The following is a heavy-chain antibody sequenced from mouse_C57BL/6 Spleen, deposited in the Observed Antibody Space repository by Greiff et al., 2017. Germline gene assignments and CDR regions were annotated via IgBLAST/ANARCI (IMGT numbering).Heavy chain of an antibody. V-gene: IGHV3-6*01. D-gene: IGHD2-5*01. CDR3: ARDDYSNGGFAY. CDR2: ISYDGSN. J-gene: IGHJ3*01. CDR1: GYSITSGYY. Sequence: EESGPGLVKPSQSLSLTCSVTGYSITSGYYWNWIRQFPGNKLEWMGYISYDGSNNYNPSLKNRISITRDTSKNQFFLKLNSVTTEDTATYYCARDDYSNGGFAYWGQGTLVTVSA.